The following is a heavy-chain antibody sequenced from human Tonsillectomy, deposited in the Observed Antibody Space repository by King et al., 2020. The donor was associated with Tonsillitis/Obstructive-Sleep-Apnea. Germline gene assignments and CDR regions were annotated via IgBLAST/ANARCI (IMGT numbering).Heavy chain of an antibody. CDR2: IYPGDSDT. V-gene: IGHV5-51*01. J-gene: IGHJ4*02. D-gene: IGHD6-19*01. CDR3: ASQISGAAVGGGFDY. Sequence: GQLVQSGAEVKKPGESLKISWKGSGYSFTSYWLGWVRQMPGKGLEWMWIIYPGDSDTSYSPSFQGKVTISADKSISTAYLQWSSLKASETAMYYCASQISGAAVGGGFDYWGQGTLVTVSS. CDR1: GYSFTSYW.